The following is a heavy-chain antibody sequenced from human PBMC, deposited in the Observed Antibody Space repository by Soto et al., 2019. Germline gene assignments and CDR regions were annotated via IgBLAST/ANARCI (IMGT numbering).Heavy chain of an antibody. CDR2: INYAGST. CDR3: ARFRRNYFDN. V-gene: IGHV4-59*01. J-gene: IGHJ4*02. Sequence: SETLSLTCTVSGDSTSGFYWSWIRQPPGKGLEWIGYINYAGSTYYSPSLQSRVTISLDSSKNQFSLILTSVTAADTAVYFCARFRRNYFDNWGQGTLVTVSS. D-gene: IGHD3-10*01. CDR1: GDSTSGFY.